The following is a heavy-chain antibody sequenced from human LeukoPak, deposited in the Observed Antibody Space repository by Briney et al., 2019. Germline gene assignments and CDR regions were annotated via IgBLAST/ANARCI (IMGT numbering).Heavy chain of an antibody. Sequence: SETLSLTCTVSGYSISSGYYWGWIRQPPGKGLEWIGSIYHSGSTYYNPSLKSRVTISVDTSKNQFSLTLSSVTAADTAVYYCARDLPMAIYYFDYWGQGTLVTVSS. CDR3: ARDLPMAIYYFDY. CDR2: IYHSGST. V-gene: IGHV4-38-2*02. J-gene: IGHJ4*02. D-gene: IGHD5-24*01. CDR1: GYSISSGYY.